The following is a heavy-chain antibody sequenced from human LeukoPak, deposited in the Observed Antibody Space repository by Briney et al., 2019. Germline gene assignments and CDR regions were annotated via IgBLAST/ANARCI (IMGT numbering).Heavy chain of an antibody. CDR3: AKDLRGGTAAMHPYYYYYGMDV. V-gene: IGHV3-30*18. J-gene: IGHJ6*02. Sequence: GRSLRLSCAASGFTFSSYGMHWVRQAPGKGLEWVSVISYDGRNKYYADCVKGRFTISRDKSKNTLYLQMNSLRAEDTAVYYCAKDLRGGTAAMHPYYYYYGMDVWGQGTTVTVSS. D-gene: IGHD2-2*01. CDR2: ISYDGRNK. CDR1: GFTFSSYG.